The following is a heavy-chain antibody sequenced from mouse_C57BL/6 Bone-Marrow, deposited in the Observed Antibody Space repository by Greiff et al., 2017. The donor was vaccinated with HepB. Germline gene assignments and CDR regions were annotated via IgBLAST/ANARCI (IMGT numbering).Heavy chain of an antibody. CDR1: GFTFSSYA. CDR2: ISDGGSYT. D-gene: IGHD1-1*01. V-gene: IGHV5-4*01. J-gene: IGHJ2*01. CDR3: ARFLLHDY. Sequence: DVHLVESGGGLVKPGGSLKLSCAASGFTFSSYAMSWVRQTPEKRLEWVATISDGGSYTYYPDNVKGRFTISRDNAKNNLYLQMSHLKSEDTAMYYCARFLLHDYWGQGTTLTVSS.